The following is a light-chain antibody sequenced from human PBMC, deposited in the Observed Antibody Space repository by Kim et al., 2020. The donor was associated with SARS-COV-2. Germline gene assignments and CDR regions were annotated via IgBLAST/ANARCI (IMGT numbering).Light chain of an antibody. Sequence: ASLGDGVTSTCRATQDIGNYLAWYQQKPAEPPKLLIYSASTLQSGVPYRFGGRGSGTDFTLTISSLQPEDVATYYCQKYDSAPWTFGQGTKVDIK. CDR3: QKYDSAPWT. CDR2: SAS. V-gene: IGKV1-27*01. CDR1: QDIGNY. J-gene: IGKJ1*01.